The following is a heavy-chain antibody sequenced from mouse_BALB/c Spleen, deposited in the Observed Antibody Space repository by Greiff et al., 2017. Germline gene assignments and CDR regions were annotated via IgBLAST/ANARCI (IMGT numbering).Heavy chain of an antibody. CDR1: GFTFSSYA. CDR2: ISSGGSYT. D-gene: IGHD2-3*01. J-gene: IGHJ4*01. CDR3: ARQGDGPYAMDY. V-gene: IGHV5-9-3*01. Sequence: EVMLVESGGGLVKPGGSLKLSCAASGFTFSSYAMSWVRQTPEKRLEWVATISSGGSYTYYPDSVKGRFTISRDNAKNTLYLQMSSLRSEDTAMYYCARQGDGPYAMDYWGQGTSVTVSS.